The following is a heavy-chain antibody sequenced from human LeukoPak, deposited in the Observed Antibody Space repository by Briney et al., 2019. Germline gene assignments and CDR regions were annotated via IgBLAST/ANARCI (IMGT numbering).Heavy chain of an antibody. CDR2: IYTSGST. Sequence: PSETLSLTCTVSGGSYYWSWIRQPAGKGLEWIGRIYTSGSTNYNPSLRSRATLSFDTSKNQFSLKLTSVTAADTAVYYCARDSDPTQYYYDSSGYYYWGQGTLVTVSS. CDR3: ARDSDPTQYYYDSSGYYY. J-gene: IGHJ4*02. D-gene: IGHD3-22*01. CDR1: GGSYY. V-gene: IGHV4-4*07.